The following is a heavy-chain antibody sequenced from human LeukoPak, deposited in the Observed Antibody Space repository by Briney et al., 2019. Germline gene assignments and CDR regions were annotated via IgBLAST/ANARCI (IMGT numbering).Heavy chain of an antibody. D-gene: IGHD4-17*01. CDR1: GGSISSSNW. Sequence: SETLSLTCAVSGGSISSSNWWSWVRQPPGKGLEWIGEIYHSGSTNYNPSLKSRVTISVDTSKNQFSLKLSSVTAADTAVYYCARDWAPYGDSSPWFDPWGQGTLVTVSS. CDR3: ARDWAPYGDSSPWFDP. J-gene: IGHJ5*02. CDR2: IYHSGST. V-gene: IGHV4-4*02.